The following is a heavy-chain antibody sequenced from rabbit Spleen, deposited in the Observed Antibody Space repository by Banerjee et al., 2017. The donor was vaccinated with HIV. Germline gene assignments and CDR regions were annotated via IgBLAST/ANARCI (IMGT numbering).Heavy chain of an antibody. V-gene: IGHV1S40*01. CDR1: GFSFSSAYD. J-gene: IGHJ4*01. CDR2: IYAGASGST. Sequence: VESGGGLVKPGASLTLTCTASGFSFSSAYDMCWVRQAPGKGLEWIACIYAGASGSTYYASWAKGRFTVSRTSSTTVTLRMTSLTAADTATYFCARDLVGVIGWNFYLWGQGTLVTVS. CDR3: ARDLVGVIGWNFYL. D-gene: IGHD1-1*01.